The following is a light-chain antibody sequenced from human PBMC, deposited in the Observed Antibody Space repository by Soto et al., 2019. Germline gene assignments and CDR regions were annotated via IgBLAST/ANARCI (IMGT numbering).Light chain of an antibody. CDR2: DAS. V-gene: IGKV3-20*01. CDR1: QSVRGTS. CDR3: QHYGSSPPIT. Sequence: DIVLTQSPGTLSLSPGERATLSCRASQSVRGTSLAWYQQKPGQAPRLLIYDASSRATGIPDRFSGGGSGTDFTLTISRLEPEDLAVYYCQHYGSSPPITFGQGTRLEIK. J-gene: IGKJ5*01.